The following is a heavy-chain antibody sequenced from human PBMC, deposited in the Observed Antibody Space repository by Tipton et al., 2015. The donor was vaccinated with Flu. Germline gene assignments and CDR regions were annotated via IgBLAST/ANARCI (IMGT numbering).Heavy chain of an antibody. D-gene: IGHD4-11*01. Sequence: TLSLTCTVSGGSINSVSHYWSWIRQPAGKGLEWVATIHRSGSTKYNPSLKSRVTISVDTSKNQFYLEMRSVTAADMAVYYCARRDFSNYVSDPKNWFDRWGQGTLVTVSS. V-gene: IGHV4-61*02. CDR1: GGSINSVSHY. CDR2: IHRSGST. CDR3: ARRDFSNYVSDPKNWFDR. J-gene: IGHJ5*02.